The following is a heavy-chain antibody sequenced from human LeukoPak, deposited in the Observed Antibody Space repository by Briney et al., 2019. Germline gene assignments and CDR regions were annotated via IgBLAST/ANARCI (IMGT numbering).Heavy chain of an antibody. Sequence: GGSLRLSCAASGFTFSSYSMNWVRQAPGKGLEWVSSISSTSSYIYYADSVKGRFTITRDNAKNSLFLQMNSLRAEDTAVYYCARELMGLTMIVVVNPIDYWGQGTLVTVSS. CDR2: ISSTSSYI. CDR1: GFTFSSYS. CDR3: ARELMGLTMIVVVNPIDY. J-gene: IGHJ4*02. D-gene: IGHD3-22*01. V-gene: IGHV3-21*01.